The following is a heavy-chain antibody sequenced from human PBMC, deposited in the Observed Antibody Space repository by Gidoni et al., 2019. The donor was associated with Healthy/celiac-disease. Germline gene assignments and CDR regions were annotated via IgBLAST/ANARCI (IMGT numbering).Heavy chain of an antibody. D-gene: IGHD3-10*01. Sequence: QVQLVESGGVVVQPGRSLRLSCAASGFTFSSYGMPWVRQAPGKALEWVAVIWYDGSNKYYADSVKGRFTISRDNSKNTLYLQMNSLRAEDTAVYYCARDRITMVRGVLYGMDVWGQGTTVTVSS. V-gene: IGHV3-33*01. J-gene: IGHJ6*02. CDR1: GFTFSSYG. CDR2: IWYDGSNK. CDR3: ARDRITMVRGVLYGMDV.